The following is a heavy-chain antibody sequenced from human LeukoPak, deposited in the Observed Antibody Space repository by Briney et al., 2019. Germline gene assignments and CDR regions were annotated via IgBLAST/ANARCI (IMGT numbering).Heavy chain of an antibody. J-gene: IGHJ4*02. CDR1: GHTFTGYV. V-gene: IGHV1-2*02. CDR2: INPKSGDS. CDR3: AKVNSGIYYGMLNFDS. D-gene: IGHD1-26*01. Sequence: GASVKVSCKASGHTFTGYVIHWVRQAPGQGLEWMGWINPKSGDSKSTQRFQGRVTVTRATAISTASLELTRLRSDDTGVYYCAKVNSGIYYGMLNFDSWGQGTLVTVSS.